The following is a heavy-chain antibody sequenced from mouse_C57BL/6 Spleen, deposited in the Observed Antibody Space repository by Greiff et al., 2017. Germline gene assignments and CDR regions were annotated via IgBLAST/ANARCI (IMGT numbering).Heavy chain of an antibody. CDR3: ARPFPYYAMDY. CDR2: ISSGSSTI. J-gene: IGHJ4*01. V-gene: IGHV5-17*01. CDR1: GFTFSDYG. Sequence: EVQGVESGGGLVKPGGSLKLSCAASGFTFSDYGMHWVRQAPEKGLEWVAYISSGSSTISYADTVKGRFTISRANAKNTLFLQMTSLRSEDTAMYYCARPFPYYAMDYWGQGTSVTVSS.